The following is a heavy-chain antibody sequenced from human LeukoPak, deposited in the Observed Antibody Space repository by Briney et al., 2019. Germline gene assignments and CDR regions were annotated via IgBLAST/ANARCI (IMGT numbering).Heavy chain of an antibody. J-gene: IGHJ4*02. CDR1: GGSTSSGDYY. CDR2: IYYSGST. CDR3: ARDLNYYGSGSSVDY. D-gene: IGHD3-10*01. Sequence: SETLSLTCTVSGGSTSSGDYYWSWIRQPPGKGLEWIGYIYYSGSTYYNPSLKSRVTISVDTSKNQFSLKLSSVTAADTAVYYCARDLNYYGSGSSVDYWGQGTLVTVSS. V-gene: IGHV4-30-4*01.